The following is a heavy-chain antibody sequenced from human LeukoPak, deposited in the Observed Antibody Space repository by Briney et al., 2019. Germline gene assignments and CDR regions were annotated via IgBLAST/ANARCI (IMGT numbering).Heavy chain of an antibody. CDR3: ARESAFVVVPAVIEYYFDY. J-gene: IGHJ4*02. Sequence: ASVKVSCKASGYTFTGYYMHWVRQAPGQGLEWMGWINPNSGGTNYAQKFQGRVTMTRDTSISTAYMELSRLRSDATAVYYCARESAFVVVPAVIEYYFDYWGQGTLVTVSS. CDR1: GYTFTGYY. CDR2: INPNSGGT. V-gene: IGHV1-2*02. D-gene: IGHD2-2*01.